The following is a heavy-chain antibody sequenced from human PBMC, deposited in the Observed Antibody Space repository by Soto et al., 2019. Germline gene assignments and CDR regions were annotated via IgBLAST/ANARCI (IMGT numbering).Heavy chain of an antibody. CDR1: GFTFGNYA. V-gene: IGHV3-23*01. CDR3: AKYGCSSTSCQCDY. CDR2: ISGSGGYI. D-gene: IGHD2-2*01. J-gene: IGHJ4*02. Sequence: PGGSLRLSCAASGFTFGNYAMSWVRQTPGKGLEWVSSISGSGGYIYYTGSVKGRFTISRDNSKNTLYLQMNSLRAEDTAVYYCAKYGCSSTSCQCDYWGQGTRVTVSS.